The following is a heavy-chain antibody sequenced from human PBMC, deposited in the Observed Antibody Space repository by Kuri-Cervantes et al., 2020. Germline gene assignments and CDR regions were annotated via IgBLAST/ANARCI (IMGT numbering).Heavy chain of an antibody. Sequence: GGSLRLSCAASGFTFSSYGMHWVRQAPGKGLEWVAVIWYDGSNKYYADSVKGRFTISRDNSKNTLYLQMNSLRAEDTAVYYCAKRGGSGSYYNVRGGENYFDYWGQGTLVTVSS. CDR2: IWYDGSNK. V-gene: IGHV3-33*06. J-gene: IGHJ4*02. D-gene: IGHD3-10*01. CDR3: AKRGGSGSYYNVRGGENYFDY. CDR1: GFTFSSYG.